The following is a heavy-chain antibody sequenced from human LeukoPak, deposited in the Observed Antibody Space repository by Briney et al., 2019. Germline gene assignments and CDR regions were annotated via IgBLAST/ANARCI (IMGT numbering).Heavy chain of an antibody. CDR1: GFSFSNYG. Sequence: GGSLRLSCAASGFSFSNYGMHWVRQAPGKGLEWVAYIRYDGSQKYYGDSVKGRFTISRDNSKNTVYLQMDSLRDEDTAVYYCARDLLSLPHKYFDSWGQGTLVTVSS. V-gene: IGHV3-30*02. J-gene: IGHJ4*02. CDR3: ARDLLSLPHKYFDS. D-gene: IGHD3-16*01. CDR2: IRYDGSQK.